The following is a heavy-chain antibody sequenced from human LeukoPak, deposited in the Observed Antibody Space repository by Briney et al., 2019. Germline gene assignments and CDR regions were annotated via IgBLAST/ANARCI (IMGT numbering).Heavy chain of an antibody. Sequence: GGSLRLSCAASGFTFSSYRMNWVRQAPGKGLEWVSYISSSSSTIYYADSVKGRFTISRDNAKNSLYLQMNSLRAEDTAVYYCARGQTEHYYYYYYMDVWGKGTTVTVPS. J-gene: IGHJ6*03. CDR3: ARGQTEHYYYYYYMDV. CDR2: ISSSSSTI. D-gene: IGHD1-1*01. V-gene: IGHV3-48*01. CDR1: GFTFSSYR.